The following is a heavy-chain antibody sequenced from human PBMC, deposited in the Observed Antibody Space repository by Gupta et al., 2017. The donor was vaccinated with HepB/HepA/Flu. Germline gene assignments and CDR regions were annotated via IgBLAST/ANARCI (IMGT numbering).Heavy chain of an antibody. J-gene: IGHJ6*03. D-gene: IGHD7-27*01. CDR1: GFTFSSYN. V-gene: IGHV3-21*01. Sequence: EVQLVESGGGLVKPGGSLRLSCAASGFTFSSYNMNWLRQAPGKGLEWVSSISTSSNYIHYADSVKGRFTISRDNAKYSLYLQMNSLRTEDTAVYYCARERGWGSDYYYMDVWGKGTTVTVSS. CDR2: ISTSSNYI. CDR3: ARERGWGSDYYYMDV.